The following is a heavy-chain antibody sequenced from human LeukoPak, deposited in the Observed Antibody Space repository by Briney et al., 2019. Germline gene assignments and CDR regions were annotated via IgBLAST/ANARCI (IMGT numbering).Heavy chain of an antibody. CDR1: GGFFSGYY. V-gene: IGHV4-34*01. D-gene: IGHD3-22*01. CDR3: ARPYDSSGYYYYY. Sequence: SETLSLTCAVYGGFFSGYYWSWIRQPPGKGLEWIGEINHSGSTNYNPSLKSRVTISVDTSKNQFSLKLSSVTAADTAVYYCARPYDSSGYYYYYWGQGTLVTVSS. CDR2: INHSGST. J-gene: IGHJ4*02.